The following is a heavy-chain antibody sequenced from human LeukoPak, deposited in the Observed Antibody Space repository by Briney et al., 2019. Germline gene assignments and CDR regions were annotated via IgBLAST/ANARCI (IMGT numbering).Heavy chain of an antibody. V-gene: IGHV3-73*01. CDR1: GFTFSGSA. Sequence: GGSLRLSCAASGFTFSGSAMHWVRQASGKGLEWVGRIRSKANSYATTYAASGKGSFTISRDDSKNTAYLQMNSLKTEDTAVYYCTIRLGYCSSTSCYQFDYWGQGTLVTVSS. D-gene: IGHD2-2*01. CDR3: TIRLGYCSSTSCYQFDY. CDR2: IRSKANSYAT. J-gene: IGHJ4*02.